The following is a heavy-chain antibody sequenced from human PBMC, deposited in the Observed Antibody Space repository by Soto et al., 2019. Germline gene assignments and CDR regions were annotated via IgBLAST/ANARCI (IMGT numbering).Heavy chain of an antibody. CDR1: GFTFSSYA. J-gene: IGHJ4*02. Sequence: EVQLLESGGGLVPPGGSLRLSCAASGFTFSSYAVSWVRQAPGKGLEWVSAISGSGDDTDYADSVKGRFTISRDNSKNTLYRRVSSLRVEDTAVYYCASSPLYYDSSGYISDYWGQGTLVTVSS. CDR2: ISGSGDDT. CDR3: ASSPLYYDSSGYISDY. D-gene: IGHD3-22*01. V-gene: IGHV3-23*01.